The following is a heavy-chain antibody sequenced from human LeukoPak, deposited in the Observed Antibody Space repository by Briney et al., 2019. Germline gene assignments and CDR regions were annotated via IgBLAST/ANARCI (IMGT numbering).Heavy chain of an antibody. CDR3: ARQGASYYYDSSGYYPFDY. Sequence: PSETLSLTCSVSGGSISSSSYYWGWIRQPPGKGLEWIGSIYYSGSTYYNPSLKSRVTISVDTSKSQFSLKLSSVTAADTAVYYCARQGASYYYDSSGYYPFDYWGQGTLVTVSS. V-gene: IGHV4-39*01. CDR1: GGSISSSSYY. J-gene: IGHJ4*02. CDR2: IYYSGST. D-gene: IGHD3-22*01.